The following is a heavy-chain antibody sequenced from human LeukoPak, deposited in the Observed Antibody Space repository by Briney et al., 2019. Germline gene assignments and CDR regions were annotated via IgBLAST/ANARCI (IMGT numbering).Heavy chain of an antibody. J-gene: IGHJ4*02. CDR1: GYTFTSYG. D-gene: IGHD1-26*01. V-gene: IGHV1-18*01. Sequence: ASVKVSCKASGYTFTSYGISWVRQAPGQGLEWMGWISAYNGNTNYAQKLQGRVTMTTDTSTSTAYMELRSLRSDDTAVYYCARDSPRPGGSKWELSQIGYDYWGQGTLVTVSS. CDR3: ARDSPRPGGSKWELSQIGYDY. CDR2: ISAYNGNT.